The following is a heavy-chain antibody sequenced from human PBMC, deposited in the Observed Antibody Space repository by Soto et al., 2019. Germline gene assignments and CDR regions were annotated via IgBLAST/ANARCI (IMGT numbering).Heavy chain of an antibody. V-gene: IGHV3-23*01. D-gene: IGHD2-15*01. CDR3: AKVMICSGGDCYCIDY. CDR1: GFTLDNYA. Sequence: EVHLLVSGGGLVQPGGSLRLSCAASGFTLDNYAMTWVRQAPGKGLEWVSAISGTDGSTYYADTVKGRFTISRDNSKNPLYLQMNGLRAEDTSRYCCAKVMICSGGDCYCIDYWGQGSLVTVSS. CDR2: ISGTDGST. J-gene: IGHJ4*02.